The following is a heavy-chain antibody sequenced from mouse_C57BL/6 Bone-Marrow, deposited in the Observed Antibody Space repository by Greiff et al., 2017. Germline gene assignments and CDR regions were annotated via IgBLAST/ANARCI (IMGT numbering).Heavy chain of an antibody. CDR3: ARDYGREALFAY. J-gene: IGHJ3*01. D-gene: IGHD1-1*01. CDR2: INPYNGDT. CDR1: GYSFTGYF. Sequence: DVQLQESGPELVKPGDSVKISCKASGYSFTGYFMNWVMQSHGKSLEWIGRINPYNGDTFYNQKFKGKATLTVDKSSSTAHMELRSLTSEDSGVYYCARDYGREALFAYWGQGTLVTVSA. V-gene: IGHV1-20*01.